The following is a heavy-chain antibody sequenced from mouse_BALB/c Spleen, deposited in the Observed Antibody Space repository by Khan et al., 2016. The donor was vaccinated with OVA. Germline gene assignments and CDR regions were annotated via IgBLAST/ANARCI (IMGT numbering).Heavy chain of an antibody. CDR1: GYTFTSYT. J-gene: IGHJ3*01. V-gene: IGHV1-4*01. CDR2: INPSNGYT. D-gene: IGHD2-14*01. Sequence: HLHQSGAELARPGASVKMSCKASGYTFTSYTIHWIKKRPGQGLEWIGYINPSNGYTNYNQKFKDKATLTTDKSSTTAYLQLSSLTSDDSAVYNCVRDGAYHRNDGWFAYWGQGTLVTVSA. CDR3: VRDGAYHRNDGWFAY.